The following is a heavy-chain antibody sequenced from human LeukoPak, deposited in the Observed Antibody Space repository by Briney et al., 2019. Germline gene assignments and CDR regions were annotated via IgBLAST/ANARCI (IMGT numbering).Heavy chain of an antibody. CDR2: IYPDDSDI. J-gene: IGHJ4*02. CDR1: GYSFTDYW. CDR3: ARRPSGFDY. V-gene: IGHV5-51*01. Sequence: GESLKISCKGSGYSFTDYWIGWVRQMPGEGLQWMGIIYPDDSDIRYSPSFQGQVTISADKSISTAYLQWSSLRASDSAMYYCARRPSGFDYWGQGTLVTVSS. D-gene: IGHD3-10*01.